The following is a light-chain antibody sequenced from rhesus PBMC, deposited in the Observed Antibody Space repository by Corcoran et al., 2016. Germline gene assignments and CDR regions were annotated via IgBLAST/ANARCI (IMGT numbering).Light chain of an antibody. Sequence: DIVLTQSPASLAVSPGQRATITCRASESVNVFGINLIHWYQQKPGQPPKLLIYQASNKDTRVPARFSGSGSGTDFTRTINPVEADDAADYYCLQSKNSPRTFGQGTKVEIK. V-gene: IGKV7-13*01. J-gene: IGKJ1*01. CDR2: QAS. CDR1: ESVNVFGINL. CDR3: LQSKNSPRT.